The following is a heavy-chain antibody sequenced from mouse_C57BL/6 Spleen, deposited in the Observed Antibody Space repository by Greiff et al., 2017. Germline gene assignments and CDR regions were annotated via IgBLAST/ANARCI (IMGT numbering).Heavy chain of an antibody. CDR2: ISPNYGST. D-gene: IGHD4-1*01. J-gene: IGHJ1*03. V-gene: IGHV1-39*01. CDR3: ARTTSPTLGLWYFDV. CDR1: GYSFTDYN. Sequence: VQLQQSGPELVKPGASVKISCKASGYSFTDYNMNWVKQSNGKSLEWIGVISPNYGSTSYTQKLKGKVTFSGDQSSSTAYMQLNSLTSEDSTVYYCARTTSPTLGLWYFDVWGTGTTVTVSS.